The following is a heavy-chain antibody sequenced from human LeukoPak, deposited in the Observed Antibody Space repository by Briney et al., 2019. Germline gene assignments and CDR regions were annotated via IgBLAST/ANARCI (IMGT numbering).Heavy chain of an antibody. CDR3: ANSLMGTPFDY. Sequence: SSLTLVSPTQALTLSCNFLGFLLSASGMGLDWVPHTPGKALEWFALIYWDGDKRYSPSLKSGLTLTKDTSQNQVVLTMTNMDTVDTATYYCANSLMGTPFDYWGQGTLVTVSS. CDR2: IYWDGDK. D-gene: IGHD7-27*01. J-gene: IGHJ4*02. CDR1: GFLLSASGMG. V-gene: IGHV2-5*02.